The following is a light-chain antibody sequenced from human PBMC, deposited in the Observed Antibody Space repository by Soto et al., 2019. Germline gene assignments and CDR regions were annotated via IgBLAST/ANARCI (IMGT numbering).Light chain of an antibody. CDR3: HQYNNWPIT. CDR2: GAS. CDR1: QSISTN. J-gene: IGKJ5*01. V-gene: IGKV3-15*01. Sequence: EIVLTQSPDTLSLSPGEGATLSCRASQSISTNLAWYQQKPGQAPRLLIFGASTRATGIPARFSGSGSGTEFTLTISSLQSEDFAVYYCHQYNNWPITFGQGTRLEI.